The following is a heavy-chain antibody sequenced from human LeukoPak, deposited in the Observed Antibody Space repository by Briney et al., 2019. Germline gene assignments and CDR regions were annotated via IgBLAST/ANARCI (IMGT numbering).Heavy chain of an antibody. CDR1: GFIFSTYA. J-gene: IGHJ6*02. CDR3: AKVPVGATLRDFYYYGMEV. V-gene: IGHV3-23*01. Sequence: PGGSLRLSCAASGFIFSTYAMSWVRQAPGKGLEWVSSIGGSGRGTYYADSVKGRFTISRDNSKSTLYLQMNSLRAEDTAVYYCAKVPVGATLRDFYYYGMEVWGQGTTVTVS. CDR2: IGGSGRGT. D-gene: IGHD1-26*01.